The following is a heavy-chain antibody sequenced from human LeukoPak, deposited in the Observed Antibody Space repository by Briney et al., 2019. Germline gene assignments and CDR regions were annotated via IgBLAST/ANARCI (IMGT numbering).Heavy chain of an antibody. CDR2: SYYSGST. J-gene: IGHJ5*02. V-gene: IGHV4-30-4*01. CDR3: ARSRGFLWFGELRVNWFDP. Sequence: SETLSLTCTVSGGSISSGDYYWSWIRQPPGKGLEWIGYSYYSGSTYYNPSLKSRVTISVDTSKNQFSLKLSSVTAADTAVYYCARSRGFLWFGELRVNWFDPWGQGTLVTVSS. CDR1: GGSISSGDYY. D-gene: IGHD3-10*01.